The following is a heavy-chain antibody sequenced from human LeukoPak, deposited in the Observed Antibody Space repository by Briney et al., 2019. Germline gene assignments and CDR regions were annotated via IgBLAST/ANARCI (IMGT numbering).Heavy chain of an antibody. V-gene: IGHV3-23*01. J-gene: IGHJ4*02. CDR3: ATPLHYDILTYFDY. Sequence: GGSLRLSCAASGFTFSSYAMSWVRQAPGKGLEWVSAISGSGGSTYYADSVKGRFTISRDNSKNTLYLQMNSLRAEDTAVCYCATPLHYDILTYFDYWGQGTLVTVSS. D-gene: IGHD3-9*01. CDR2: ISGSGGST. CDR1: GFTFSSYA.